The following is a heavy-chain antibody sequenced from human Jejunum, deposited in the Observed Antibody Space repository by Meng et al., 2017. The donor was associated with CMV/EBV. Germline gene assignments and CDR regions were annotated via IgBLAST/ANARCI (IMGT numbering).Heavy chain of an antibody. J-gene: IGHJ4*02. D-gene: IGHD5-18*01. CDR3: ARAPRGYSFY. CDR2: MNPNSGDT. V-gene: IGHV1-8*01. CDR1: GNSFISYD. Sequence: CKASGNSFISYDISWVRQATGQGLEWMGWMNPNSGDTGYAQKFQGRVTMTRNTSISTAYMELSRLTSEDTAMYYCARAPRGYSFYWGQGTLVTVSS.